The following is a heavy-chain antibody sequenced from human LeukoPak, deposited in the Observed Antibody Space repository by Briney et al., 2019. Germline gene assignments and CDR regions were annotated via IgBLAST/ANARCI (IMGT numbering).Heavy chain of an antibody. J-gene: IGHJ6*03. CDR2: IYHSGST. CDR3: ARVGIEMDYYMDV. Sequence: SETLSLTCTVSGYSISSGYYWGWIRQPPEKGLEWIGSIYHSGSTYYNPSLKSRVTISVDTSKNQFSLKLSSVTAADTAVYYCARVGIEMDYYMDVWGKGTTVTVSS. D-gene: IGHD1-26*01. V-gene: IGHV4-38-2*02. CDR1: GYSISSGYY.